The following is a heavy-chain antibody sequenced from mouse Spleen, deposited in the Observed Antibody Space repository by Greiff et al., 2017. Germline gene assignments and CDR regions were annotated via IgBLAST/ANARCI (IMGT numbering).Heavy chain of an antibody. V-gene: IGHV3-1*01. CDR1: GYSITSGYD. Sequence: EVKLQQSGPGMVKPSQSLSLTCTVTGYSITSGYDWHWIRHFPGNKLEWMGYISYSGSTNYNPSLKSRISITHDTSKNHFFLKLNSVTTEDTATYYCARDRYGNSVAYWGQGTLVTVSA. CDR2: ISYSGST. CDR3: ARDRYGNSVAY. J-gene: IGHJ3*01. D-gene: IGHD2-1*01.